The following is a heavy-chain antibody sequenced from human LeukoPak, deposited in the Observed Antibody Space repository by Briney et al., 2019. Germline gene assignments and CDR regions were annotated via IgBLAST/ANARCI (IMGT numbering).Heavy chain of an antibody. CDR3: ASSGFGDGYNFDY. Sequence: ASVKVSCKASGGTFSSYTISWVRQAPGQGLEWMGRIIPILGIASYAQKFQGRVTITADKSTSTAYMELSSLRSEDTAVYYCASSGFGDGYNFDYWGQGTLVTVSS. J-gene: IGHJ4*02. CDR2: IIPILGIA. V-gene: IGHV1-69*02. D-gene: IGHD5-24*01. CDR1: GGTFSSYT.